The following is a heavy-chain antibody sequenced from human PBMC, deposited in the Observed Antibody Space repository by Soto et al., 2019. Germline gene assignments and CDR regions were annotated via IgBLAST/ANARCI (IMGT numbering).Heavy chain of an antibody. CDR2: ISVYSGKT. J-gene: IGHJ6*02. CDR1: GYTFSSYG. CDR3: AKPPVITASYYYQGMDV. Sequence: ASVKVSCKASGYTFSSYGITWVRQAPGQGLEWMGWISVYSGKTSYAQKLQDRVTMSTDTSTSTAYMELRSLRSDDTAIYYCAKPPVITASYYYQGMDVWGQGTTVTVSS. V-gene: IGHV1-18*04.